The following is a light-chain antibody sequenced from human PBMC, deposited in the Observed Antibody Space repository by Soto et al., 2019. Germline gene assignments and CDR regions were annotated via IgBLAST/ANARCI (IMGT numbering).Light chain of an antibody. CDR2: GAS. CDR1: QSVSSSY. J-gene: IGKJ1*01. V-gene: IGKV3-20*01. CDR3: QQYGTSPRT. Sequence: EIVLTQSPGTLSLSPGERATLSCRASQSVSSSYLAWYQQKPGQAPRLLIYGASSRATGIPDRFSGSGSGTDFTLTISRMEPEDFALYYCQQYGTSPRTFGQGTKVVIK.